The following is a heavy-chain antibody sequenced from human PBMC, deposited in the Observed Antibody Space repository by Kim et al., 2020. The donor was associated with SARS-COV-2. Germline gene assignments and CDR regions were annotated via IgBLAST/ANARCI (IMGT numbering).Heavy chain of an antibody. CDR3: ARGPYYDYVWGSYRYTEPPLSYLDY. CDR1: GGTFSSYA. V-gene: IGHV1-69*04. CDR2: IIPILGIA. D-gene: IGHD3-16*02. Sequence: SVKVSCKASGGTFSSYAISWVRQAPGQGLEWMGRIIPILGIANYAQKFQGRVTITADKSTSTAYMELSSLRSEDTAVYYCARGPYYDYVWGSYRYTEPPLSYLDYWGQGTLVTVSS. J-gene: IGHJ4*02.